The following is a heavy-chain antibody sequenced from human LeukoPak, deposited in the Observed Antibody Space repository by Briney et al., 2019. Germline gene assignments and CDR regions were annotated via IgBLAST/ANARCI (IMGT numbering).Heavy chain of an antibody. CDR3: ARASSRAFDY. CDR1: GFTFSSYS. CDR2: IDSSGSYI. J-gene: IGHJ4*02. Sequence: YPGGSLRLSCAASGFTFSSYSMNWVRQAPGKGLEWVSSIDSSGSYIYYADSLKGRFTISRDNAKNSLYLQVNSLRAEETAVYYCARASSRAFDYWGQGTLVRLL. V-gene: IGHV3-21*06.